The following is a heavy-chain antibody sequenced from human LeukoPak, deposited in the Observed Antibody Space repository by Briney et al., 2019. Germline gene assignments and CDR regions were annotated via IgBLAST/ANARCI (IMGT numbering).Heavy chain of an antibody. CDR2: IIPILGIA. CDR3: ARMVEYCSGGSCYTNYFDY. D-gene: IGHD2-15*01. V-gene: IGHV1-69*04. Sequence: GASVKVSCKASGGTFSSYAISWVRQAPGQGLEWMGRIIPILGIANYAQKFQGRVTITADKSTSTAYMELSSLRSEDTAVYYCARMVEYCSGGSCYTNYFDYWGQGTLVTVSS. CDR1: GGTFSSYA. J-gene: IGHJ4*02.